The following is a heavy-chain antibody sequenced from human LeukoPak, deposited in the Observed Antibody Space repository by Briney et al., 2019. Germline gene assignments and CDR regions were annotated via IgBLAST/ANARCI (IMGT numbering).Heavy chain of an antibody. D-gene: IGHD4-11*01. Sequence: SETLSLTCTISGDPISTHYWTWIRQPPGKGLEWIGYISYIGITNYNPSLKSRVTISIDTSKNQFSLRLRSVTAADTALYYCARDPTTVTKGFDIWGQGTVVTVSS. J-gene: IGHJ3*02. CDR1: GDPISTHY. CDR2: ISYIGIT. CDR3: ARDPTTVTKGFDI. V-gene: IGHV4-59*11.